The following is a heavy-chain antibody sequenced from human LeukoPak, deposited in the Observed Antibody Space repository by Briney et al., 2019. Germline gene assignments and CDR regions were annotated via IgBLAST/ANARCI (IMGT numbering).Heavy chain of an antibody. Sequence: PGGSLRLSCAASGFTFSSYEMNWVRQAPGKGLEWVSYISSSGSTIYYADSVKGRFTISGDNAKNSLYLQMNSLRAEDTAVYYCARDHPGIAVAGTLGAFDIWGQGTIVTVSS. V-gene: IGHV3-48*03. J-gene: IGHJ3*02. CDR2: ISSSGSTI. CDR3: ARDHPGIAVAGTLGAFDI. D-gene: IGHD6-19*01. CDR1: GFTFSSYE.